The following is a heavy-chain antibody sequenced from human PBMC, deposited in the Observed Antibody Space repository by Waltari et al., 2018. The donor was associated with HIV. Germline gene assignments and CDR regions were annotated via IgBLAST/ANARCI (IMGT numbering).Heavy chain of an antibody. CDR1: GYSFTTNW. Sequence: DVQLVQSGAEIKKPGESLKISCKGSGYSFTTNWIGWVRQMPGKGRDWMAIIYPDDSDTRYNPSFRGQVTISVDRSISTAHLSWRRLKTSDTGIYYCVTSAYGANSWIDYWGQGTPVTVSS. CDR2: IYPDDSDT. J-gene: IGHJ4*02. CDR3: VTSAYGANSWIDY. V-gene: IGHV5-51*01. D-gene: IGHD3-10*01.